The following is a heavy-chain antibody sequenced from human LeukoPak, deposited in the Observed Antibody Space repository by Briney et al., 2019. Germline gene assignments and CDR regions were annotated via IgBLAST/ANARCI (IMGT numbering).Heavy chain of an antibody. CDR3: AELGITMIGGV. D-gene: IGHD3-10*02. V-gene: IGHV1-3*03. J-gene: IGHJ6*04. CDR1: GYTFTNYT. CDR2: INGGNSNT. Sequence: ASVKVSCKASGYTFTNYTLHWVRQAPGQRLEWMGWINGGNSNTKYSQEFQGRVTITRDTSASTAYMELSSLRSEDTAVYYCAELGITMIGGVWGKGTTVTISS.